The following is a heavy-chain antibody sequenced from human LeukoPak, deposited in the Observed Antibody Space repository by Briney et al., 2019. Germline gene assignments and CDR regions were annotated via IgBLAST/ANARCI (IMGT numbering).Heavy chain of an antibody. J-gene: IGHJ4*02. D-gene: IGHD5-18*01. CDR2: ISGSGGST. CDR1: GFTFSSYG. V-gene: IGHV3-23*01. CDR3: ARGYSYGYRF. Sequence: GGTLRLSCAASGFTFSSYGMSWVRQAPGKGLEWVSAISGSGGSTYYADSVKGRFTISRDNSKNTLYLQMNSLRAEDTAVYYCARGYSYGYRFWGQGTLVTVSS.